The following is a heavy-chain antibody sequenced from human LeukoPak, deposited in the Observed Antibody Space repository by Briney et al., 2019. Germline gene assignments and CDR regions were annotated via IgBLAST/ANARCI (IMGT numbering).Heavy chain of an antibody. CDR3: AKAYCSSTSCPLDY. V-gene: IGHV3-23*01. CDR2: ISGSGGST. J-gene: IGHJ4*02. CDR1: GFTFSSYA. Sequence: GGSLRLSCAASGFTFSSYAMSWVRQAPGKGLEWVSAISGSGGSTYYADSVKGRFTISRDNSENTLYLQMNSLRAEDTAVYYCAKAYCSSTSCPLDYWGQGTLVTVSS. D-gene: IGHD2-2*01.